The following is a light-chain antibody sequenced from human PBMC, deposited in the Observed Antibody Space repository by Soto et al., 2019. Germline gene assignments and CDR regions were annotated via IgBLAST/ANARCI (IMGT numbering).Light chain of an antibody. CDR1: SSNIGAGYD. V-gene: IGLV1-40*01. Sequence: QSVLTQPPSVSGAPGQRVTISCTGSSSNIGAGYDVHWYQQLPGTAPKLLIYGNSNRPSGVPDRFSGSKSGTSASLAITGLQAEDEADYYGQSYDSSLGGIPPVVFGGGTKLTVL. CDR2: GNS. CDR3: QSYDSSLGGIPPVV. J-gene: IGLJ2*01.